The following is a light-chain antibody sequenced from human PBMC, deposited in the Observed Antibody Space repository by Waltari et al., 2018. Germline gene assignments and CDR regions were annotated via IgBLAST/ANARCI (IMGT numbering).Light chain of an antibody. CDR3: QKYESLPAT. CDR2: HAS. Sequence: DIVLTQSPGTLSLSPGERATLSCRASQSVSKYLAWYQQKPGQAPRLLIYHASTRATGIPDRFSGSVSGTDFSLTISRLEPEDFAVYYCQKYESLPATFGQGTKVEIK. V-gene: IGKV3-20*01. J-gene: IGKJ1*01. CDR1: QSVSKY.